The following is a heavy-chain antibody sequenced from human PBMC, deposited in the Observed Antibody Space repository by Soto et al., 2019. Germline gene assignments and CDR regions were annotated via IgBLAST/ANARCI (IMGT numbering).Heavy chain of an antibody. J-gene: IGHJ4*02. D-gene: IGHD3-3*01. V-gene: IGHV5-51*01. Sequence: GESLKISCKGSGYSFTSYWIGWVRQMPGKGLEWMGIIYPGDSDTRYSPSFQGQVTISADKSISTAYLQGSSLKASDTAMYYCARPVLDYDFWSGDLNWGQGTLVTVSS. CDR3: ARPVLDYDFWSGDLN. CDR2: IYPGDSDT. CDR1: GYSFTSYW.